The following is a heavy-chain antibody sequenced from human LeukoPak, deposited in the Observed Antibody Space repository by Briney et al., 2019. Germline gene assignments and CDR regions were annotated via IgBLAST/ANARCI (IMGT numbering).Heavy chain of an antibody. CDR3: ARAGVLLWFGELRGRAFDI. J-gene: IGHJ3*02. D-gene: IGHD3-10*01. Sequence: ASLKVSCKASGYTFTGYYMHWVRQAPGQGLEWMGWINPNSGGTNYAQKFQGRVTMTRDTSISTAYMELSRLRSDDTAVYYCARAGVLLWFGELRGRAFDIWGQGTMVTVSS. CDR1: GYTFTGYY. V-gene: IGHV1-2*02. CDR2: INPNSGGT.